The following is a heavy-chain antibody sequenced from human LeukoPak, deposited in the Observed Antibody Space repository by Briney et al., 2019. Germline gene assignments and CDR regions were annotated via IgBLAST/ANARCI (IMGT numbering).Heavy chain of an antibody. Sequence: SETLSLTCSVSGGSISGYYWSWIRQPPGKGLEWIGYIYYSGSTNYNPSLKSRITISVDTSKNQFSLKLSSVTAADTAVYYCARHGITGWIDYWGQGTLVTVSS. D-gene: IGHD1/OR15-1a*01. V-gene: IGHV4-59*08. CDR2: IYYSGST. J-gene: IGHJ4*02. CDR3: ARHGITGWIDY. CDR1: GGSISGYY.